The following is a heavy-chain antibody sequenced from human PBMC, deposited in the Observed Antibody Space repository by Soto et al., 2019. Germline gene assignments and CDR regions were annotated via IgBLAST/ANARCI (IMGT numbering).Heavy chain of an antibody. CDR3: ARSRAMVRGVINWFDP. D-gene: IGHD3-10*01. CDR2: IIPIFGTA. J-gene: IGHJ5*02. Sequence: QVQLVQSGAEVKKPGSSVKVSCKASGGTFSSYAISWVRQAPGQGLEWMGGIIPIFGTANYAQTFQGRVTITADESTSTAYMELSSLRSEDTAVYYCARSRAMVRGVINWFDPWCQGTLVTVSS. CDR1: GGTFSSYA. V-gene: IGHV1-69*01.